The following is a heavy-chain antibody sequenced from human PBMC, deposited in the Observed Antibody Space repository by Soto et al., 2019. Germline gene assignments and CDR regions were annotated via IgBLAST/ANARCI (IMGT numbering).Heavy chain of an antibody. D-gene: IGHD2-8*02. Sequence: GGSLRLSCAASGFTCSSYDMSWVRQAPGKGLEWVSTILVDGRTFYVDSVKGRFTISRDDSKNTVYLQMNSLTAGDTALYYCAKATATGGGAFDICGQGTMVTVSS. CDR1: GFTCSSYD. J-gene: IGHJ3*02. CDR3: AKATATGGGAFDI. CDR2: ILVDGRT. V-gene: IGHV3-23*01.